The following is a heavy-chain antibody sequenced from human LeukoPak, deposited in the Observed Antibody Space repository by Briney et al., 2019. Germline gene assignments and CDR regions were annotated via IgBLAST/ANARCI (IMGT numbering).Heavy chain of an antibody. CDR3: ARDSGGAFDY. CDR2: ISSSSSTI. V-gene: IGHV3-48*02. D-gene: IGHD2-15*01. CDR1: GFTFSIYS. Sequence: PGGSLRLSCAASGFTFSIYSMNWVRQAPGKGLEWVSFISSSSSTIFYADSVKGRFTISRDNGKTSLYLQMNSLRDEGTAVYYCARDSGGAFDYWGQGTLVTVSS. J-gene: IGHJ4*02.